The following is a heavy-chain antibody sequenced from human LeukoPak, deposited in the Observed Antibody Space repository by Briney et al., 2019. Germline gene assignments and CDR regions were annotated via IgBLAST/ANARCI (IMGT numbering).Heavy chain of an antibody. D-gene: IGHD3-10*01. CDR1: GGSISSYY. V-gene: IGHV4-59*01. CDR3: ARVRGDVITMVRGVIFSYYYYYYMDV. Sequence: SETLSLTCTDSGGSISSYYWSWIRQPPGKGLEWIGYIYYSGSTNYNPSLKSRVTISVDTSKNQFSLKLSSVTAADTAVYYCARVRGDVITMVRGVIFSYYYYYYMDVWGKGTTVTISS. J-gene: IGHJ6*03. CDR2: IYYSGST.